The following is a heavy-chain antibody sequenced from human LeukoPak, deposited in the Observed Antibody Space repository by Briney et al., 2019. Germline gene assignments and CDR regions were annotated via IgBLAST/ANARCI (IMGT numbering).Heavy chain of an antibody. J-gene: IGHJ6*03. V-gene: IGHV4-38-2*02. CDR3: ARVAAGGDYMVRGYYYYYMDV. CDR2: IYHSGST. D-gene: IGHD3-10*01. CDR1: GGSISSYY. Sequence: SETLALTCTVSGGSISSYYWSWMRQPPGKGLEWIGSIYHSGSTYYNPSLKSRVTISVDTSKNQFSLKLSSVTAADTAVYYCARVAAGGDYMVRGYYYYYMDVWGKGTTVTVSS.